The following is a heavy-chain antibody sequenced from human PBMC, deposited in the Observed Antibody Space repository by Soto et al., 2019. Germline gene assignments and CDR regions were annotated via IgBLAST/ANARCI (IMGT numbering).Heavy chain of an antibody. D-gene: IGHD3-3*01. V-gene: IGHV3-30-3*01. CDR2: ISYDATNQ. Sequence: QVQLVESGGGVVQPGRSLRLSCAASGFIFSQYVMHWVRQAPGKGLEWVAIISYDATNQYYADSVRGRFTISRDKSNSTVDLLMTRLSAEDTAVYYCAREGVGPYDFWSGYYVHWGQGTLVTVSS. CDR3: AREGVGPYDFWSGYYVH. J-gene: IGHJ4*02. CDR1: GFIFSQYV.